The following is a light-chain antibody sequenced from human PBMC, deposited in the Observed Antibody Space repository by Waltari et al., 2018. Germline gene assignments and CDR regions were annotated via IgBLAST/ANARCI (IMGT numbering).Light chain of an antibody. V-gene: IGKV3-15*01. CDR3: QHYSYGPPWT. Sequence: GERGTLSCWASQSVSTNLAWYQQKPGQTPRLLMYAASTRAPGIPTRFSGSGSGTEFTLTISGLQSEDSAVYFCQHYSYGPPWTFGQGTKVEIK. CDR1: QSVSTN. CDR2: AAS. J-gene: IGKJ1*01.